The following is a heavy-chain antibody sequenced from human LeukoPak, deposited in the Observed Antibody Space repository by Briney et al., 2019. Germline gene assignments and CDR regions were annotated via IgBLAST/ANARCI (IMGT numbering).Heavy chain of an antibody. J-gene: IGHJ3*02. CDR2: IYYSGNT. CDR3: ARDYAFDI. Sequence: SETLSLTCTVSGDSISSYYWSWIRQPPGKGLEWIGCIYYSGNTNYNSSLKSRVTISIDTSKNQFSLKLSSVTAADTAVYYCARDYAFDIWGQGTMVTVSS. CDR1: GDSISSYY. V-gene: IGHV4-59*01.